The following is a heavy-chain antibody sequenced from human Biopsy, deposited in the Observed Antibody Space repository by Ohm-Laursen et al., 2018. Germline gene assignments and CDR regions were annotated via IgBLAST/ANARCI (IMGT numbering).Heavy chain of an antibody. D-gene: IGHD2/OR15-2a*01. V-gene: IGHV1-2*02. CDR3: ASDPLNRHKHFDY. CDR1: SYTFTDYN. J-gene: IGHJ4*02. Sequence: SVNVSCKASSYTFTDYNINWIRQAPGQGLEWLGNINSKTGATNYAQKFQSKVTMTRDTSMSTASLGLSSLRSASTTIYYCASDPLNRHKHFDYWGQGSLVTVSS. CDR2: INSKTGAT.